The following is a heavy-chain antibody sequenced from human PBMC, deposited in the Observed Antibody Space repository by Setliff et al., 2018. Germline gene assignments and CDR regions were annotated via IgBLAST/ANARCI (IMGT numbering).Heavy chain of an antibody. CDR1: GFTFSSYA. J-gene: IGHJ6*03. V-gene: IGHV3-23*01. CDR3: AKDGGRTAAGTGIHYYYYYMDV. CDR2: ISGSGGST. Sequence: QPGGSLRLSCAASGFTFSSYAMNWVRQAPGKGLEWVSAISGSGGSTYYADSVKGRFTISRDNSKNTLYLQMNSLRAEDTAVYYCAKDGGRTAAGTGIHYYYYYMDVWGKGTTVTVSS. D-gene: IGHD6-13*01.